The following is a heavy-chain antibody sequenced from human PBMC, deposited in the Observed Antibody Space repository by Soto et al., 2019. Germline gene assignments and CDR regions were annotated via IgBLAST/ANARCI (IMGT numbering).Heavy chain of an antibody. V-gene: IGHV4-34*01. Sequence: PSETLSLTCAVYGGSFSGYYWCWIRQPPGKGLEWIGEINHSGSTNYNPSLKSRVTISVDTSKNQFSLKLSSVTAADTAVYYCARGYSRSWYYYYGMDVWGQGTTVTVSS. CDR1: GGSFSGYY. CDR3: ARGYSRSWYYYYGMDV. J-gene: IGHJ6*02. CDR2: INHSGST. D-gene: IGHD6-13*01.